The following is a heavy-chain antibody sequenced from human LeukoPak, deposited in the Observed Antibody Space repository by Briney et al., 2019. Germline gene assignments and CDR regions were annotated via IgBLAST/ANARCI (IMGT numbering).Heavy chain of an antibody. J-gene: IGHJ5*02. Sequence: GASVKVSCKASGYTFTSYGISWVRQAPGQGLEWMGGIIPIFGTANYAQKFQGRVTITADESTSTAYMELSSLRSEDTAVYYCARGRADDYYDSSGYSFRWFDPWGQGTLVTVSS. CDR2: IIPIFGTA. CDR3: ARGRADDYYDSSGYSFRWFDP. V-gene: IGHV1-69*13. CDR1: GYTFTSYG. D-gene: IGHD3-22*01.